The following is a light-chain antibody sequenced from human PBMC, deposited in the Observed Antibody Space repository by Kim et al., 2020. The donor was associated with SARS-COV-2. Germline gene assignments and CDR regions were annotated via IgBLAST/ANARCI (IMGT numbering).Light chain of an antibody. V-gene: IGKV1-17*01. CDR1: QDIRND. CDR3: LQHSTYPIT. Sequence: ASVGDGVTIPCRASQDIRNDLGCYQQNPGRAPKRLIYGASSLQSGVPSRFSGSGSGTEFTLTISSVQPEDFATYFCLQHSTYPITFGQGTRLEIK. CDR2: GAS. J-gene: IGKJ5*01.